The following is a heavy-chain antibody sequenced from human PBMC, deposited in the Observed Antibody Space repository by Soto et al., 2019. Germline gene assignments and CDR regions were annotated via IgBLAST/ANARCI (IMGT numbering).Heavy chain of an antibody. Sequence: KPSETLSLTCSVSGDYIHVGGYYWTGSRQRPGKGLEWMGYIYYTGKTYYNPSLESRLTMSVDRSKNQFSLRLTSVTAADTAVYFCGRDLTSNANCIDPWGQGTLVTVS. CDR3: GRDLTSNANCIDP. D-gene: IGHD2-2*01. V-gene: IGHV4-30-4*01. CDR2: IYYTGKT. CDR1: GDYIHVGGYY. J-gene: IGHJ5*02.